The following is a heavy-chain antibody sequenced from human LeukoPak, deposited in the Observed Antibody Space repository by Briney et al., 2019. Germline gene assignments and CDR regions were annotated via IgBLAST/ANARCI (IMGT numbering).Heavy chain of an antibody. D-gene: IGHD5-12*01. V-gene: IGHV3-20*04. Sequence: GGSLRLSCAASGFTFYDYGMSWVRQAPGKGLEWVSGINWNGGSTGYADSVKGRFTISRDNAKNSLYLQMNSLRAEDTALYYCARVEYHRGYDYANYFDYCGQGTLVTVSS. J-gene: IGHJ4*02. CDR2: INWNGGST. CDR3: ARVEYHRGYDYANYFDY. CDR1: GFTFYDYG.